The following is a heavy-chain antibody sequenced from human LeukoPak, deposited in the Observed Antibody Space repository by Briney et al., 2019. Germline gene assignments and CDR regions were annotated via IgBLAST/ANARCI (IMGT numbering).Heavy chain of an antibody. J-gene: IGHJ4*02. D-gene: IGHD2-15*01. V-gene: IGHV3-23*01. CDR1: GFAFGSYA. Sequence: GGSLRLSCTASGFAFGSYAMYWVRQAPGKGLEWVSGIFGSGGSAHYADSVKGRFTTSRDNSKNTVYLEMNSLGVEDTAVYFCAKTTVGYSSGRFPGWPADYWGQGTLSPSPQ. CDR2: IFGSGGSA. CDR3: AKTTVGYSSGRFPGWPADY.